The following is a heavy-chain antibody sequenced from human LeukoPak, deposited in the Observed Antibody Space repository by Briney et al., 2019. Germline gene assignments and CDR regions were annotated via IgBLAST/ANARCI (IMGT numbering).Heavy chain of an antibody. J-gene: IGHJ4*02. V-gene: IGHV1-69*05. CDR3: ARTQTFYYDSSGYYYDY. Sequence: SVKVSCKASGGTFSSYAISWVRQAPGQGLEWMGRISPIFGTANYAQKFQGRVTITTDESTSTAYMELSSLRSEDTAVYYCARTQTFYYDSSGYYYDYWGQGTLVTVSS. CDR1: GGTFSSYA. CDR2: ISPIFGTA. D-gene: IGHD3-22*01.